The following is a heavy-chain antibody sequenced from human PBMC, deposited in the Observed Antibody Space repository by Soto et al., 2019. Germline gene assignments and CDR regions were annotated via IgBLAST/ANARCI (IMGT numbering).Heavy chain of an antibody. Sequence: QVQLVQSGAEVKKPGSSVKVSCKASGGTFSSYAISWVRQAPGQGLEWMGGIIPIFGTANYAQKFQGRVTITADESTSTAYMELSSLRXXDTAVYYCASXTXXXXXXXXXWYSYYGMDVWGQGTTVTVSS. CDR3: ASXTXXXXXXXXXWYSYYGMDV. V-gene: IGHV1-69*01. CDR1: GGTFSSYA. J-gene: IGHJ6*02. CDR2: IIPIFGTA.